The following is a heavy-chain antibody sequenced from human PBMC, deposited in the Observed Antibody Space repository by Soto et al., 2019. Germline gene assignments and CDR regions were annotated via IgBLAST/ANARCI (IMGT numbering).Heavy chain of an antibody. Sequence: PGESLKISCAASGFTFSSYGMHWVRQAPGKGLEWVAVIWYDGSNKYYADSVKGRFTISRDNSKNTLYLQMNSLRAEDTAVYYCARDLYWPGYYGMDVWGQGTTVTVSS. CDR3: ARDLYWPGYYGMDV. CDR1: GFTFSSYG. J-gene: IGHJ6*02. D-gene: IGHD2-15*01. CDR2: IWYDGSNK. V-gene: IGHV3-33*01.